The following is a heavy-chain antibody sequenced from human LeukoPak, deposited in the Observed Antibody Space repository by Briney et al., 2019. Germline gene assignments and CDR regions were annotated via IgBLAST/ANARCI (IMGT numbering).Heavy chain of an antibody. CDR1: GGSISSGGYY. V-gene: IGHV4-31*03. Sequence: SETLSLTCTVSGGSISSGGYYWSWIRQHPGKGLEWIGYIYYSGSTYYNPSLKSRVTISVDTFKNQFSLKLSSVTAADTAVYYCARALDYYYGSGSYQRYFDYWGQGTLVTVSS. CDR2: IYYSGST. J-gene: IGHJ4*02. D-gene: IGHD3-10*01. CDR3: ARALDYYYGSGSYQRYFDY.